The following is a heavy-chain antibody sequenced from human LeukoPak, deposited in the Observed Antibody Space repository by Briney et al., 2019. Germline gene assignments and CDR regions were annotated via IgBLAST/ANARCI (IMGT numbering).Heavy chain of an antibody. J-gene: IGHJ6*03. D-gene: IGHD1-26*01. CDR3: ARDPYNGAYGNDYCYMDV. CDR1: GFTLSSYT. V-gene: IGHV3-21*06. Sequence: GGSLRLSCATSGFTLSSYTMNWVRQAPGKGLEWVSAISSSSSYIYYADSVKGRFTISRDNAKNSLYLQMDSLGPEDTAVYYCARDPYNGAYGNDYCYMDVGGKGTTV. CDR2: ISSSSSYI.